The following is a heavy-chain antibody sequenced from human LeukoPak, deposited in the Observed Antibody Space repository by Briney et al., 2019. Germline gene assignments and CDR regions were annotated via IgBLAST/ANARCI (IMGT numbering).Heavy chain of an antibody. V-gene: IGHV4-39*07. J-gene: IGHJ6*03. CDR1: GGSISSSSYY. CDR3: ARHDYGGCYMDV. Sequence: PSETLSLTCTVSGGSISSSSYYWGWIRQPPGKGLEWIGSIYYSGSTYYNPSLKSRVTISVDTSKNQFSLKLSSVTAADTAVYYCARHDYGGCYMDVWGKGTTVTISS. D-gene: IGHD4-23*01. CDR2: IYYSGST.